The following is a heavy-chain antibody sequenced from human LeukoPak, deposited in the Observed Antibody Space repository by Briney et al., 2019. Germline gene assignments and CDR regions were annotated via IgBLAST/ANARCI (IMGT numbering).Heavy chain of an antibody. CDR3: ARSPSDSSGYYLDY. D-gene: IGHD3-22*01. V-gene: IGHV4-39*07. J-gene: IGHJ4*02. CDR1: GGSISSSSYY. CDR2: IYYSGST. Sequence: SETLSLTCTVSGGSISSSSYYWGWIRQPPGKGLEWIGSIYYSGSTYYNPSLKSRVTISLDRSKNQFSLKLTSVTAADTAVYYCARSPSDSSGYYLDYWGQGTLVTVSS.